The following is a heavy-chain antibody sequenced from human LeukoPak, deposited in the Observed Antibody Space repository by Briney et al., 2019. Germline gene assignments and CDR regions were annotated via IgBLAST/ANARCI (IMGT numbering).Heavy chain of an antibody. CDR2: IYGDGTI. Sequence: SETLSLTCTVSGGSISKQYWTWVRQSAGKGLEWIGRIYGDGTITYNPSLKSRVAMSVDTSKNQFSLRLTSVTAADTAMYYCTRDSGTTGEVKFDPWGQGILVTVSS. J-gene: IGHJ5*02. CDR3: TRDSGTTGEVKFDP. CDR1: GGSISKQY. V-gene: IGHV4-4*07. D-gene: IGHD3-10*01.